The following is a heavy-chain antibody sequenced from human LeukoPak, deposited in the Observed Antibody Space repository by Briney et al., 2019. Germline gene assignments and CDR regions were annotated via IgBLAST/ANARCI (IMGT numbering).Heavy chain of an antibody. Sequence: KPSETLSLTCTVSGGSISSSSYYWGWIRQPPGKGLEWIGSIYYSGSTYYNPSLKSRVTVSVDTSKNQFSLKLSSVTAADTAVYYCARLYVWGSYRYDYWGQGTLVTVSS. CDR1: GGSISSSSYY. CDR2: IYYSGST. D-gene: IGHD3-16*02. V-gene: IGHV4-39*01. CDR3: ARLYVWGSYRYDY. J-gene: IGHJ4*02.